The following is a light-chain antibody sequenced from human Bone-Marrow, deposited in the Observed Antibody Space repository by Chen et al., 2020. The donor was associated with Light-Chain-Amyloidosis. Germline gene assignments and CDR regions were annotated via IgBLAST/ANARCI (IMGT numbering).Light chain of an antibody. CDR1: QSININ. CDR2: GAS. J-gene: IGKJ2*01. CDR3: QQYGIWPPYT. Sequence: EIVMTQSPATLSVSPGETATFSCRASQSININLAWYQQRPGQAPRLLIYGASTRATGIPARFSGSGSGTEFTLTISSLQSEDFVVYYCQQYGIWPPYTFGQGTKLEIK. V-gene: IGKV3-15*01.